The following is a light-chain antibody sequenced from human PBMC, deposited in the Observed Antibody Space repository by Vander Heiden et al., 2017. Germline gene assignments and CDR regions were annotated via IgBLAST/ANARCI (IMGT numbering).Light chain of an antibody. CDR1: QSVSSN. CDR3: QQHNNWPQYT. J-gene: IGKJ2*01. CDR2: GAS. Sequence: EIVMTPSPATLSVSPGERATLSCRASQSVSSNLAWYQQKPGQAPRLLIYGASTRATGIPARFSGSGSGTEFTLTISSRQSEDFAVYYCQQHNNWPQYTFGQGTKLEIK. V-gene: IGKV3-15*01.